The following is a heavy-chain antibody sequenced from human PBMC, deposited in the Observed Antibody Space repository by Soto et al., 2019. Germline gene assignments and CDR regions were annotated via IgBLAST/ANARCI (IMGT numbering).Heavy chain of an antibody. V-gene: IGHV2-5*01. D-gene: IGHD3-16*01. CDR2: IYWNDDK. Sequence: QITLKESGPTLVKPTQTLTLTCTFSGLSCDIPGVGVTWVRQPPGKALEWLALIYWNDDKLYSSSLQGRLTIARDTSKNQVLLTVTDMDPADTATYYCAHLKRLILGRHLGSWGQGALVTVSS. CDR1: GLSCDIPGVG. J-gene: IGHJ5*02. CDR3: AHLKRLILGRHLGS.